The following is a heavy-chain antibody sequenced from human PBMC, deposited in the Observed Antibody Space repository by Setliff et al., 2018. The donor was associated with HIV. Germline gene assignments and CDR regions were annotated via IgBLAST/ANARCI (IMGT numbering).Heavy chain of an antibody. D-gene: IGHD4-17*01. CDR2: IYYSGHT. CDR3: ARRFLTTVVTLGFHI. Sequence: PSETLSLTCTVSGASMNSSNSYWGWIRQPPGKGLEWIGSIYYSGHTYYNSSLQSRVTISVDTSKNRFALKLTSVTAADTAVYYCARRFLTTVVTLGFHIWGQGTVVTVSS. CDR1: GASMNSSNSY. V-gene: IGHV4-39*01. J-gene: IGHJ3*02.